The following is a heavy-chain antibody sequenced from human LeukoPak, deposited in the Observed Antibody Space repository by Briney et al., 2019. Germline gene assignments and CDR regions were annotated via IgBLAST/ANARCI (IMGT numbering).Heavy chain of an antibody. Sequence: ASVKVSCKASGYTFTGYYMHWVRQAPGQGLEWMGWINPNSGGTNYAQKFQGRVTMTRDTSISTAYMELSRLRSDDTAVYYCARQFSSGSYPYDYWGQGTLVTVSS. D-gene: IGHD1-26*01. CDR1: GYTFTGYY. CDR3: ARQFSSGSYPYDY. V-gene: IGHV1-2*02. J-gene: IGHJ4*02. CDR2: INPNSGGT.